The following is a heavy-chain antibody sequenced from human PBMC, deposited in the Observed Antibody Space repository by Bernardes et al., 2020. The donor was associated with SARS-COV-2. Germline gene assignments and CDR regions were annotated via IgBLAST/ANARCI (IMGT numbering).Heavy chain of an antibody. V-gene: IGHV3-74*01. CDR3: ASLAAISRKFDP. CDR2: INSDGSST. Sequence: GGSLRLSCAASGFTFSSYWMHWVRQAPGKGLVWVSRINSDGSSTSYADSVKGRFTISRDNAKNTLYLQMNSLRAEDTAVYYCASLAAISRKFDPWGQGTLVTVSS. J-gene: IGHJ5*02. D-gene: IGHD2-2*02. CDR1: GFTFSSYW.